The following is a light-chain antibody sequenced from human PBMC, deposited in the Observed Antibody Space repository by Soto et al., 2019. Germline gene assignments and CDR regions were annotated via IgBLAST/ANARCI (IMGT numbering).Light chain of an antibody. CDR1: SNDVGLYNY. J-gene: IGLJ2*01. Sequence: QSALTQPASVSGSPGQSITISCTGSSNDVGLYNYVSWYQQHPGKAPKLMIYEVSNRPSGISNRFSGSKSGNTASLTLSGLQAEDEADYYCSSYTSSSTLVFGGGTKLTVL. CDR3: SSYTSSSTLV. V-gene: IGLV2-14*01. CDR2: EVS.